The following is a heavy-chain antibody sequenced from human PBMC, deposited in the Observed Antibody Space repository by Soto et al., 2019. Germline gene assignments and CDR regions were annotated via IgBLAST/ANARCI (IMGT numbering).Heavy chain of an antibody. J-gene: IGHJ4*02. V-gene: IGHV1-69*06. CDR3: AGGLDQPPVGLYFDT. CDR1: GGTFNSYL. Sequence: QVQLVQSGAEVKNPGSSVKVSCQTSGGTFNSYLIDWVRQAPGQGLEWMGGIIPAFGTAKYAQKFQGRVTDSAEKSTNTGYLGLRTMTSYDTAVHYWAGGLDQPPVGLYFDTWGQGTLVTVSS. CDR2: IIPAFGTA. D-gene: IGHD2-2*01.